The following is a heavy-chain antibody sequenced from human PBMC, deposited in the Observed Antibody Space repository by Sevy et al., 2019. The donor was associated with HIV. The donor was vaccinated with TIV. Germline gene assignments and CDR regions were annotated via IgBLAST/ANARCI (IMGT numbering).Heavy chain of an antibody. CDR2: TYYRSKWYS. Sequence: KQSQTLSLSCDISGYSISSNSAVWNWIRQSPSRGLEWLGRTYYRSKWYSDSAVSVKGRLTVSPDTSKNQFSLRLNFVTPEDTALYFCARSGSGFSAGKFDSWDQGTLVTVSS. V-gene: IGHV6-1*01. CDR3: ARSGSGFSAGKFDS. CDR1: GYSISSNSAV. J-gene: IGHJ4*02. D-gene: IGHD3-3*01.